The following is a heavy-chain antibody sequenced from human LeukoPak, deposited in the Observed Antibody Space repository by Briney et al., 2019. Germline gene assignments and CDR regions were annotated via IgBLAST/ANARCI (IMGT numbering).Heavy chain of an antibody. CDR2: IYYSGST. Sequence: PSETLSLTCTVSGGPISSYYWSWIRQPPGKGLEWIGYIYYSGSTNYNPSLKSRVTISVDTSKNQFSLKLSSVTAADTAVYYCARDLGIGAFDIWGQGTMVTVSS. J-gene: IGHJ3*02. V-gene: IGHV4-59*01. CDR3: ARDLGIGAFDI. D-gene: IGHD2-21*01. CDR1: GGPISSYY.